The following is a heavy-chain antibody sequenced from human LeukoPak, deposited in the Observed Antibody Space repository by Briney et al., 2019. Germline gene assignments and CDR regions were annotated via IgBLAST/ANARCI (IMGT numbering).Heavy chain of an antibody. CDR2: INAGNGNT. CDR3: ARGSSGWPLDY. J-gene: IGHJ4*02. CDR1: GYTFTSHA. V-gene: IGHV1-3*01. Sequence: GASVKVSCKASGYTFTSHAMQWVRQAHGQRLEWMGWINAGNGNTKYSQKFQGRVTITRDTSANTAYMELSSLRSEDTAVYYCARGSSGWPLDYWGQGTLVTVSS. D-gene: IGHD6-19*01.